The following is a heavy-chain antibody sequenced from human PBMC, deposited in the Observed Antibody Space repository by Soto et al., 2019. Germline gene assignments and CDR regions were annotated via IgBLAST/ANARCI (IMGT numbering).Heavy chain of an antibody. CDR2: IDREGSDT. CDR1: GFTFSSYW. D-gene: IGHD4-17*01. Sequence: EVQLVESGGGLVQPGGSLRLSCAASGFTFSSYWMHWVRQTPGKGLVWVSRIDREGSDTAYADSGKGRFTISRDNAKNTLYLQMNSLRAEDTAVYYCARATTTVTTRPTLGYWGQGTLVTVSS. V-gene: IGHV3-74*01. CDR3: ARATTTVTTRPTLGY. J-gene: IGHJ4*02.